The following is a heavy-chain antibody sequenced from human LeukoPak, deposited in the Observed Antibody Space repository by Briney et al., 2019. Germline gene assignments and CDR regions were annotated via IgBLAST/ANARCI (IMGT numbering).Heavy chain of an antibody. D-gene: IGHD4-11*01. Sequence: SETLSLTGTVSGGSISSSSYYWGWIRQPPGKGLEWIGSIYYSGSTYYNPSLKSRVTISVDTSKNQFSLKLSSVTAADTAVYYCARDPDYSGRFDYWGQGTLVTVSS. CDR3: ARDPDYSGRFDY. CDR1: GGSISSSSYY. CDR2: IYYSGST. J-gene: IGHJ4*02. V-gene: IGHV4-39*07.